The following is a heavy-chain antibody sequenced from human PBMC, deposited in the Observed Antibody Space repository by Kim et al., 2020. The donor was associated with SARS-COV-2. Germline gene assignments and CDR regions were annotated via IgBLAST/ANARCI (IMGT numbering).Heavy chain of an antibody. D-gene: IGHD5-18*01. Sequence: GGSLRLSCAASGFTFSSYAMHWVRQAPGKGLEWVAVISYDGSNKYYADSVKGRFTISRDNSKNTLYLQMNSLRAEDTAVYYCARGYTSGLWDFLYYWGQGTLVTVSS. CDR2: ISYDGSNK. CDR3: ARGYTSGLWDFLYY. J-gene: IGHJ4*02. CDR1: GFTFSSYA. V-gene: IGHV3-30*04.